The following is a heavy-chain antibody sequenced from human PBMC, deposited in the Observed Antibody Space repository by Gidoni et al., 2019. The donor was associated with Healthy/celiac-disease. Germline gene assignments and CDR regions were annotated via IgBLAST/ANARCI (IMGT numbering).Heavy chain of an antibody. CDR2: ISGSGGST. D-gene: IGHD3-22*01. V-gene: IGHV3-23*01. Sequence: EVQLLESGGGLVQPGGSLRLSCAASGFTFSSYAMSWVRQAPGKGLEWVSAISGSGGSTYYADSVKGRFTISRDNSKNTLYLQMNSLRAEDTAVYYCAKDSLPFYDSSGFNAFDIWGQGTMVTVSS. J-gene: IGHJ3*02. CDR3: AKDSLPFYDSSGFNAFDI. CDR1: GFTFSSYA.